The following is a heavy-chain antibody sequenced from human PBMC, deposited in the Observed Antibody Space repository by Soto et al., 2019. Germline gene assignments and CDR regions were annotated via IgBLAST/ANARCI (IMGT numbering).Heavy chain of an antibody. CDR2: INPNDGDT. V-gene: IGHV1-2*02. CDR1: GYIFTDFF. Sequence: QVQLVQSGAEVRKPGASVKVSCKASGYIFTDFFIHWIRQAPGQGLEWLGWINPNDGDTEFSQRFLSSVFMTRDTTTKTVYMEMTGLTPNDTAVYYCGRVPAPGRPTYTFFWGQGSLVTVST. CDR3: GRVPAPGRPTYTFF. D-gene: IGHD3-16*01. J-gene: IGHJ4*02.